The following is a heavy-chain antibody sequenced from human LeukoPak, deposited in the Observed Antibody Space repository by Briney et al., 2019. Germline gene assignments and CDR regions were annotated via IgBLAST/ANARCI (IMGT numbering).Heavy chain of an antibody. V-gene: IGHV3-30*18. CDR3: AKGPSAIVPRSYNWFDP. J-gene: IGHJ5*02. Sequence: GGSLRLSCAASGFTFSSYSMHWVRQAPGKGLEWVAVISYDGSNKYYADSVKGRFTISRDNSKNTLYLQMNSLRAEDTAVYYCAKGPSAIVPRSYNWFDPWGQGTLVTVSS. CDR1: GFTFSSYS. CDR2: ISYDGSNK. D-gene: IGHD1-26*01.